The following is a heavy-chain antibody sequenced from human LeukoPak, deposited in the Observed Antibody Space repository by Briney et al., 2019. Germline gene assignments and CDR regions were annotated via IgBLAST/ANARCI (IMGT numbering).Heavy chain of an antibody. D-gene: IGHD3-10*01. CDR1: GGSISSYY. J-gene: IGHJ6*02. CDR2: IYTSGST. Sequence: SETLSLTCTVSGGSISSYYWSWIRQPPGKGLEWIGYIYTSGSTNYNPSLKSRVTISVDTSKSQFSLKLSSVTAADTAVYYCARKGEDYYGMDVWGQGTTVTVSS. V-gene: IGHV4-4*09. CDR3: ARKGEDYYGMDV.